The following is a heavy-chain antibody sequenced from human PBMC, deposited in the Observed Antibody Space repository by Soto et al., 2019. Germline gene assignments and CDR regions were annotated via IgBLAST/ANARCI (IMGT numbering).Heavy chain of an antibody. CDR3: ASDLAARQGEFGY. CDR1: GGSISSGGYY. J-gene: IGHJ4*02. CDR2: IYYSGST. D-gene: IGHD6-6*01. V-gene: IGHV4-31*03. Sequence: QVQLQESGPGLVKPSQTLSLTCTVSGGSISSGGYYWSWIRQHPGKGLEWIGYIYYSGSTYYNTSLTSRVNISVDPSKNKLSRKVCSVTAADTAVYYCASDLAARQGEFGYWGQGTLVTVS.